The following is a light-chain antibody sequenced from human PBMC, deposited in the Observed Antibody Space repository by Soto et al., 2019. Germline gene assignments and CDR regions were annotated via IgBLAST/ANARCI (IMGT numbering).Light chain of an antibody. Sequence: EIVLTQSPGTLSLSPGERATLSRRASQSVSSHLAWYQQKPGQAPRLLIYDASNRATGIPARFSGSGSGTDFTLTISSLEPEDFAVYHCVQRTTWPWTCGQGSKVEIK. CDR2: DAS. CDR1: QSVSSH. J-gene: IGKJ1*01. CDR3: VQRTTWPWT. V-gene: IGKV3-11*01.